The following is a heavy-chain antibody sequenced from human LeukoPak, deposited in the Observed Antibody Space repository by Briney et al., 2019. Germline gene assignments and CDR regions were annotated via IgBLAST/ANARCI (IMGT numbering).Heavy chain of an antibody. CDR2: IYSGGST. D-gene: IGHD3-10*01. Sequence: PGGSLRLSCAASGFTVSSNYMSWVRQAPGKGLEWVSVIYSGGSTDYGDSVKGRFTISRDKSKNTLYLQMNSLRAEDTAVYYCAREGGSGSYSHVGFDIWGQGTMVIVSS. CDR3: AREGGSGSYSHVGFDI. CDR1: GFTVSSNY. J-gene: IGHJ3*02. V-gene: IGHV3-53*01.